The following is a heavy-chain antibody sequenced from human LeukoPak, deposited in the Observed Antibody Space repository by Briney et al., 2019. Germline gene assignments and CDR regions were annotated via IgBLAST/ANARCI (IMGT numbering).Heavy chain of an antibody. V-gene: IGHV3-33*01. CDR3: ARASGFWSGYFDY. CDR1: GFTFSSYG. D-gene: IGHD3/OR15-3a*01. CDR2: IWYDGSNK. J-gene: IGHJ4*02. Sequence: GGSLRLSCAASGFTFSSYGMHWVRQAPGKGLEWVAVIWYDGSNKYYAGSVKGRFTISRDNSKNTLYLQMNSLRAEDTAVYYCARASGFWSGYFDYWGRGTLVTVSS.